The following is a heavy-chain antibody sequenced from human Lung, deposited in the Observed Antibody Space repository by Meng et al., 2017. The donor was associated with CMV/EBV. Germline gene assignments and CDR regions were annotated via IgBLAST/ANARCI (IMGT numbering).Heavy chain of an antibody. CDR3: ARIGTRTRRIATPRSQRSHYFAY. CDR1: GFTFSAYD. V-gene: IGHV3-21*01. D-gene: IGHD1-14*01. CDR2: VSSGSSSI. J-gene: IGHJ4*02. Sequence: GEXXKISCGGSGFTFSAYDMSWVRQAPGAGLEWVSSVSSGSSSIYYADSVKGRFTISRDNAKNLVFLQMHSLRVEDTALYFCARIGTRTRRIATPRSQRSHYFAYWXQGTLVTVSS.